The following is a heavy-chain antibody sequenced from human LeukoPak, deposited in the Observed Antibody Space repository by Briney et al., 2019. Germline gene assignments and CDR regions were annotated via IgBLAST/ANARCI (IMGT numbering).Heavy chain of an antibody. D-gene: IGHD6-25*01. CDR2: IYYSGST. CDR1: GGSISNYY. CDR3: ARHVVAAAAHQYSFDY. J-gene: IGHJ4*02. V-gene: IGHV4-59*08. Sequence: PSETLSLTCTVSGGSISNYYWSWIRQPPGKGLEWIGYIYYSGSTNYNPSLKSRVTMSADTSKNQFSLKLRSVTAADTAVYYCARHVVAAAAHQYSFDYWGQGTLVTVSS.